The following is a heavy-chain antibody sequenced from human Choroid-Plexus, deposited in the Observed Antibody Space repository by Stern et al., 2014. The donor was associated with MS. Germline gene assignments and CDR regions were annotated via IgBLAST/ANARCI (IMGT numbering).Heavy chain of an antibody. J-gene: IGHJ4*02. Sequence: QVLLVLSGAGVVQPGRPLRLPCAASGFSFSIFGMHWVRPAPGKGLEWVALISYDGSKDYADSVKGRFAISRDNSKNTLYLQMNSLRAEDTAVYYCAKDRQYLTFFFDFWGQGSLVTVSS. CDR2: ISYDGSK. CDR3: AKDRQYLTFFFDF. V-gene: IGHV3-30*18. D-gene: IGHD2/OR15-2a*01. CDR1: GFSFSIFG.